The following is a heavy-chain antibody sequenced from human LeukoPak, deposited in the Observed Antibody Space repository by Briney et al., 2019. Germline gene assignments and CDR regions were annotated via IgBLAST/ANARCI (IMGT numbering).Heavy chain of an antibody. CDR2: IYYSGST. CDR1: GSSISSYY. V-gene: IGHV4-59*01. J-gene: IGHJ3*02. CDR3: AGSGGNYYDSSGYSADAFDI. Sequence: SETLSLTCTVSGSSISSYYWSWIRQPPGKGLEWIGYIYYSGSTNYNPSLKSRVTISVDTSKNQFSLKLSSVTAADTAVYYCAGSGGNYYDSSGYSADAFDIWGQGTMVTVSS. D-gene: IGHD3-22*01.